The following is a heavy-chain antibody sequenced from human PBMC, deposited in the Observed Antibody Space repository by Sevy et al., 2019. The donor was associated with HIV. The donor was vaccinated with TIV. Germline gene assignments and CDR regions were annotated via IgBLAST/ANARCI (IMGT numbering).Heavy chain of an antibody. CDR3: ARHHGSYSSGWYYFDY. CDR1: GFTFSSYW. D-gene: IGHD6-19*01. V-gene: IGHV3-7*01. Sequence: GGSLRLSCAASGFTFSSYWMSWVRQAPGKGLEWAANIKQDGSEKYYVDSVKGRFTISRDNAKNSLYLQMNSLRAEDTAVYYCARHHGSYSSGWYYFDYWGQGTLVTVSS. CDR2: IKQDGSEK. J-gene: IGHJ4*02.